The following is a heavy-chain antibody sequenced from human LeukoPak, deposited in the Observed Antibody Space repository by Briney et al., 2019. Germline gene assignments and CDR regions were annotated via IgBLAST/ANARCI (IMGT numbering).Heavy chain of an antibody. D-gene: IGHD6-19*01. V-gene: IGHV4-59*01. CDR3: AKDLYSSGWYGSGY. Sequence: SETLSLTCTVSGGSISSYYWNWIRQSPGKGLEWIGYIYYSGSTNYNPSLKSRVTMSVDTSKSQFSLELSSVTAADTAVYYCAKDLYSSGWYGSGYWGQGTLVTVSS. CDR1: GGSISSYY. J-gene: IGHJ4*02. CDR2: IYYSGST.